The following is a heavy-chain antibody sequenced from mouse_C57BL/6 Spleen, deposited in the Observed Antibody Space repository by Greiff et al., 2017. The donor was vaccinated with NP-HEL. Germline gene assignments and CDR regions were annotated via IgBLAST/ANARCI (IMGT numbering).Heavy chain of an antibody. V-gene: IGHV5-17*01. D-gene: IGHD2-3*01. J-gene: IGHJ3*01. CDR2: ISSGSSTI. Sequence: EVQLVESGGGLVKPGGSLKLSCAASGFTFSDYGMHWVRQAPEKGLEWVAYISSGSSTIYYADTVKGRFTISRDNAKNTLFLQMTSLRSEDTAMYYCARTGDGYSAWFAYWGQGTLVTVSA. CDR1: GFTFSDYG. CDR3: ARTGDGYSAWFAY.